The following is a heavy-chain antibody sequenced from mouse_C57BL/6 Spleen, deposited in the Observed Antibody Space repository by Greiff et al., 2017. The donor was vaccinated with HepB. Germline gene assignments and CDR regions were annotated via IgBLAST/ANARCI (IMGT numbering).Heavy chain of an antibody. J-gene: IGHJ1*03. Sequence: QVQLQQPGTELVKPGASVKLSCKASGYTFTSYWMHWVKQRPGQGLEWIGNINPSNGGTNYNEKFKSKATLTVDKSSSPAYMHLSSLTSEDSAVYYCASGPFFFDFDVWGTGTTVTVSS. CDR2: INPSNGGT. CDR3: ASGPFFFDFDV. CDR1: GYTFTSYW. V-gene: IGHV1-53*01.